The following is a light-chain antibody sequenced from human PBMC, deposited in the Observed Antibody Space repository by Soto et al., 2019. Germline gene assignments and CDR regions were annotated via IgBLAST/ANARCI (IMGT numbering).Light chain of an antibody. CDR3: QQYSISPRT. V-gene: IGKV3-20*01. J-gene: IGKJ1*01. Sequence: EIVLTQSPGTLSLSCGESSPLSCRASQSVSGSFLAWYQHKPGQAPRLLIYGASNRATGFPDRFSGSGSGTDFTLTISRLEPEDFAVYYCQQYSISPRTFGQGTKVDIK. CDR2: GAS. CDR1: QSVSGSF.